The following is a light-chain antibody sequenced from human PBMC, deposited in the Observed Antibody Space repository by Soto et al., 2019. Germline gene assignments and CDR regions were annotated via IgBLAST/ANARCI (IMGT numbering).Light chain of an antibody. V-gene: IGLV6-57*04. CDR2: EDN. CDR1: SGSIASNY. J-gene: IGLJ2*01. Sequence: NFMLTQPHSVSESPGKTVTISCTRSSGSIASNYVQWYQQRPGSAPTTVIYEDNQRPSGVPDRFSGSIDSSSNSASLTTSGLKTEDEADYYCQSYDTINVVFGGGTKLTVL. CDR3: QSYDTINVV.